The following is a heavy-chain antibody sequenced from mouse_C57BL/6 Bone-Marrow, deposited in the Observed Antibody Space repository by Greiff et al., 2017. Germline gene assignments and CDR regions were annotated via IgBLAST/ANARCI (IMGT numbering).Heavy chain of an antibody. CDR3: ARARWLLQGAWFAY. CDR2: ISYDGSN. Sequence: DVQLQESGPGLVKPSQSLSLTCSVTGYSITSGYYWNWIRQFPGNKLEWMGYISYDGSNNYNPSLKNRISITRDTSKNQFFLKLNSVTTEDTATYYCARARWLLQGAWFAYWGQGTLVTVSA. J-gene: IGHJ3*01. V-gene: IGHV3-6*01. CDR1: GYSITSGYY. D-gene: IGHD2-3*01.